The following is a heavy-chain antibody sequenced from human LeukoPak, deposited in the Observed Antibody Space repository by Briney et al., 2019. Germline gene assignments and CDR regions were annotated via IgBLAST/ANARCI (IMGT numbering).Heavy chain of an antibody. J-gene: IGHJ5*02. CDR2: ISWNSGSI. D-gene: IGHD1-26*01. Sequence: GGSLRLSCAASGFTFDDYAMHWVRQAPGKGLEWVSGISWNSGSIGYADSVKGRFTISRDNAKNSLYLQMNSLRAEDTALYYCAKDGGGYEEDWFDPWGQGTLVTVSS. CDR3: AKDGGGYEEDWFDP. CDR1: GFTFDDYA. V-gene: IGHV3-9*01.